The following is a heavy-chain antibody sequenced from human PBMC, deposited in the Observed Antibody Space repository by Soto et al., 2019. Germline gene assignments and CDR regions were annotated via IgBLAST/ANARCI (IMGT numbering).Heavy chain of an antibody. D-gene: IGHD6-6*01. CDR2: IIPIFGTA. J-gene: IGHJ6*02. Sequence: SVKVSFKASGGTFSSYAISWVRQAPGQGLEWMGGIIPIFGTANYAQKFQGRVTITADESTSTAYMELSSLRSEDTAVYYCARVNRGIAARAYYYYGMDVWGQGTTVTVSS. V-gene: IGHV1-69*13. CDR1: GGTFSSYA. CDR3: ARVNRGIAARAYYYYGMDV.